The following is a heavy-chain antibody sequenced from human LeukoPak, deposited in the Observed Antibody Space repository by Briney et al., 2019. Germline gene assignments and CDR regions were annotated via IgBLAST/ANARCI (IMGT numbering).Heavy chain of an antibody. J-gene: IGHJ6*02. V-gene: IGHV1-2*02. D-gene: IGHD3-3*01. CDR3: ARDREYYDFWSGYPPDYGMDV. Sequence: ASVKVSFKASGYTFTGYYMHWVRQAPGQGLEWMGWINPNSGGTNYAQKFQGRVTMTRDTSISTAYMELSRLRSDDTAVYYCARDREYYDFWSGYPPDYGMDVWGQGTTVTVSS. CDR2: INPNSGGT. CDR1: GYTFTGYY.